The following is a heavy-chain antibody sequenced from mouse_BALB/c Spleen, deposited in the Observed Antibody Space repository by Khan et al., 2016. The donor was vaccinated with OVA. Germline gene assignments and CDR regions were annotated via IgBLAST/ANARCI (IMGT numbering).Heavy chain of an antibody. V-gene: IGHV1S132*01. CDR1: GYTFTSYW. CDR2: IFPGTGTT. CDR3: ANYYGNYGDY. J-gene: IGHJ2*01. D-gene: IGHD2-1*01. Sequence: QVQLQQSGAELVKPGASVKLSCKTSGYTFTSYWIQWVKQRPGQGLGWIGEIFPGTGTTYYNEKFKGKATLTIDTSSRTAYMQLSSLTSGDSAVCCCANYYGNYGDYWGQGTTLTVSS.